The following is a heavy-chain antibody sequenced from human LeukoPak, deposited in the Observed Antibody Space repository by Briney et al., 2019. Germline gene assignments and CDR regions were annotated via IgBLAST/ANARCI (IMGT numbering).Heavy chain of an antibody. V-gene: IGHV1-3*01. J-gene: IGHJ4*02. CDR3: ARDQGYSYGYFGY. D-gene: IGHD5-18*01. Sequence: ASVKVSCTASGYTFTSYAMHWVRQAPGQRLEWMGWINAGNGNTKYSQKFQGRVTITRDTSASTAYMELSSLRSEDTAVYYCARDQGYSYGYFGYWGQGTLVTVSS. CDR2: INAGNGNT. CDR1: GYTFTSYA.